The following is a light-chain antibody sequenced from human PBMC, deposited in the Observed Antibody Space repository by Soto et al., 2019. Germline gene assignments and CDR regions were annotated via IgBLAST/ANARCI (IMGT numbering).Light chain of an antibody. CDR2: HAT. V-gene: IGKV3-20*01. CDR3: HQYASSPLT. Sequence: EIVLTQSPGTLSLSPGERAALSCRASQSVGNNFLGWYQQKPGQSPRLLIYHATNRATGIPDRFSGTASGTDFTLTFRRLEPEDFAVYYCHQYASSPLTFGGGTKVEIK. J-gene: IGKJ4*01. CDR1: QSVGNNF.